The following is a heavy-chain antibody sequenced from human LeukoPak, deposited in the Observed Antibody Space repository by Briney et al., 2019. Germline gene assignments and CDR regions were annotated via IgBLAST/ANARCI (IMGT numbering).Heavy chain of an antibody. CDR3: AKDGPRYYYDSSGYRNTDAFDI. CDR1: GFRFSIHG. D-gene: IGHD3-22*01. V-gene: IGHV3-23*01. Sequence: GGSLRLSCAASGFRFSIHGMNWVRQAPGKGMEWVSAISGSGGSTYYADSVKGRFTISRDNSKNTLYLQMNSLRAEDTAVYYCAKDGPRYYYDSSGYRNTDAFDIWGQGTTVTVSS. J-gene: IGHJ3*02. CDR2: ISGSGGST.